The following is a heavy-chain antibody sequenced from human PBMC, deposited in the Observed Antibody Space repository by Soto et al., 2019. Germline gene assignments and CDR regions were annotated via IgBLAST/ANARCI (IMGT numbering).Heavy chain of an antibody. D-gene: IGHD1-7*01. J-gene: IGHJ4*02. V-gene: IGHV3-64*01. CDR2: ISSNGGTT. CDR3: VGRVSGNYDY. CDR1: GFTFSSYN. Sequence: EVQLAESGGGMVQPGGSLRLSCVASGFTFSSYNMHWVRRPPGKGLEYVSPISSNGGTTYYANSVKGRFIISRDNSKNTLYLQMGSLRAEDMAVDYCVGRVSGNYDYWGQGTRVTVSS.